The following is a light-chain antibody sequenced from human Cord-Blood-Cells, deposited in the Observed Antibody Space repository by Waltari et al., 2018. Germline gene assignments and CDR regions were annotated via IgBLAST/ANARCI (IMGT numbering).Light chain of an antibody. Sequence: QSALTQPRSVSGSPGPSVTISCTGTSSDVGGSNYVSWYQQHPGKAPKLMIYDVSKRPSGVPDRFSGSKSGNTASLTISGLQAEDEADYYCCSYAGSYTFVFGTGTKVTVL. J-gene: IGLJ1*01. CDR1: SSDVGGSNY. CDR3: CSYAGSYTFV. V-gene: IGLV2-11*01. CDR2: DVS.